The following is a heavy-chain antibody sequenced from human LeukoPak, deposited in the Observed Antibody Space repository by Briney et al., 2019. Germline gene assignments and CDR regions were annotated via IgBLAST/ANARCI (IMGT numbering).Heavy chain of an antibody. J-gene: IGHJ4*02. CDR1: GGSISSSNW. D-gene: IGHD3-22*01. CDR2: IYHSGST. V-gene: IGHV4-4*02. Sequence: SGTLSLTCAVSGGSISSSNWWSWVRQPPGKGLERIGEIYHSGSTNYNPSLKSRVTISVDTSKNQFSLKLSSVTAADTAVYYCARGDYDSSGYLFDYWGQGTLVTVSS. CDR3: ARGDYDSSGYLFDY.